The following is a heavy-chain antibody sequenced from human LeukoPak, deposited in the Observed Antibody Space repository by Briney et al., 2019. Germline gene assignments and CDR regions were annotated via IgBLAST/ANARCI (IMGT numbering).Heavy chain of an antibody. Sequence: GGSLRLSCAASGFTFSSYAMTWVRQAPGKGLEWVSSISSSGGSTYYADSVRGRFTISRDNSKNTLYLQMNSLRAEDTAVYYCARVVYDSSGYYWEVTGYYYYMDVWGKGTTVTVSS. CDR3: ARVVYDSSGYYWEVTGYYYYMDV. CDR2: ISSSGGST. CDR1: GFTFSSYA. D-gene: IGHD3-22*01. V-gene: IGHV3-23*01. J-gene: IGHJ6*03.